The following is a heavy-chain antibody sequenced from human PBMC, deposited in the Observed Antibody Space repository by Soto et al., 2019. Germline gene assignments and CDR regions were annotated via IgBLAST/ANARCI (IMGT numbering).Heavy chain of an antibody. CDR1: GFTFSDYY. CDR3: ARGQKWFDP. J-gene: IGHJ5*02. V-gene: IGHV3-11*05. Sequence: QVQLVESGGGLLKPGGSLRLSCTASGFTFSDYYMSWIRQAPGKGLEWVSYISTNGAYTNYADSVKGRFTISRDNAKTSLYLQMNSLRVEDTAVYYCARGQKWFDPWGQGTLVTVSP. CDR2: ISTNGAYT.